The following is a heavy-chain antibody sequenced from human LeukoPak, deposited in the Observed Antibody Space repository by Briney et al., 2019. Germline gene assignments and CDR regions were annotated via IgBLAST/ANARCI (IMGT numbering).Heavy chain of an antibody. Sequence: GASVKVSCKASGYTFTSYAMNWVRQAPGQGLEWMGWINTNTGNPTYAQGFTGRFVFSLDTSVSTAYLQISSLKAGDTAVYYCARDVGSSWYVAADYWGQGTLVTVSS. CDR2: INTNTGNP. D-gene: IGHD6-13*01. V-gene: IGHV7-4-1*02. J-gene: IGHJ4*02. CDR3: ARDVGSSWYVAADY. CDR1: GYTFTSYA.